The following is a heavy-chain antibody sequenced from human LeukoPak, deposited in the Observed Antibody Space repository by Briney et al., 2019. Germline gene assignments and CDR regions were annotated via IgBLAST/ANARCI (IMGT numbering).Heavy chain of an antibody. Sequence: GGSLRLSCAASGFTFRSYGMHWVRQAPGKGLEWVATIWYDGGNKFYADAVKGRFTISRDNAKNSLYLQMNSLRAEDTAVYYCARSGYGDYPSHFDYWGQGTLVTVSS. J-gene: IGHJ4*02. V-gene: IGHV3-33*01. CDR3: ARSGYGDYPSHFDY. CDR1: GFTFRSYG. CDR2: IWYDGGNK. D-gene: IGHD4-17*01.